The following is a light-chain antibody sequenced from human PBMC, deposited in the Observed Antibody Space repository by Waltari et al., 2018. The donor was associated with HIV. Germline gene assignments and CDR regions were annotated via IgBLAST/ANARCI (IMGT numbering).Light chain of an antibody. CDR2: DTS. CDR3: QQYGISPWT. CDR1: QSVCSSC. Sequence: EIVLTQSPGTLSLSPGERATLSCRASQSVCSSCLTWYQQKPGQAPRLLIYDTSSRATGIPDRFSGSGSGTDFTLTISRLEPEDFAVYYCQQYGISPWTFGHGTKVEIK. V-gene: IGKV3-20*01. J-gene: IGKJ1*01.